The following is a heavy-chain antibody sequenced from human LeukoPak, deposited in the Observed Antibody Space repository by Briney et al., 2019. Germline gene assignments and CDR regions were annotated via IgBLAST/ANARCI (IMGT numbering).Heavy chain of an antibody. CDR1: GFTFSSYG. V-gene: IGHV3-30*18. J-gene: IGHJ4*02. D-gene: IGHD2-2*01. CDR2: ISYDGSNK. CDR3: AKDLADIVVVLAAPFDY. Sequence: GGSLRLYCAASGFTFSSYGMHWVRQAPGKGLEWVAVISYDGSNKYYADSVKGRFTISRDNSKNTLYLQMNGLRAEDTAVYYCAKDLADIVVVLAAPFDYWGQGTLVTVSS.